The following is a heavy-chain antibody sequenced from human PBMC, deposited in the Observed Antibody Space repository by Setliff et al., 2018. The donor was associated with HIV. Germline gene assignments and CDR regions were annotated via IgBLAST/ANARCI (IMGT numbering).Heavy chain of an antibody. CDR1: GGSISSAGYY. Sequence: SETLSLTCTVSGGSISSAGYYWSWIRQHPGKGLEWIGYIYNTGSAYFNPSLKSRLTISVDTSRNQFTLKLSSVTAADTAVYYCARGYTRGYFSHFDYWGQGTLVTVSS. D-gene: IGHD3-22*01. V-gene: IGHV4-31*03. CDR2: IYNTGSA. CDR3: ARGYTRGYFSHFDY. J-gene: IGHJ4*02.